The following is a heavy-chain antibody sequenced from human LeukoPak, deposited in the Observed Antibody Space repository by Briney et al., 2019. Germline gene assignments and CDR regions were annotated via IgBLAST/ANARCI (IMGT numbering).Heavy chain of an antibody. Sequence: SVKVSCKASGYTFTSYAISWVRQAPGQGLEWMGRIIPILGIANYAQKFQGRVTITADKSTSTAYMELSSLRSEDTAVYYCATTYSSSWYYPFDYWGQGTLVTVSS. CDR3: ATTYSSSWYYPFDY. D-gene: IGHD6-13*01. CDR1: GYTFTSYA. CDR2: IIPILGIA. V-gene: IGHV1-69*04. J-gene: IGHJ4*02.